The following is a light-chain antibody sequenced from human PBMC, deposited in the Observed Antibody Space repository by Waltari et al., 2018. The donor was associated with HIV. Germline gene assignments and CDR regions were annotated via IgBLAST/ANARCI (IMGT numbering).Light chain of an antibody. CDR3: QQRNNWPLT. Sequence: DIKMTQSPSSLSASVGDRVPITCRASQSISSYLKWYQQKTGKAPKLLIYAASSLKSGVPSRFSGSGAGTDFTLTISSLEPEDFAVYFCQQRNNWPLTFGPGTKVDI. CDR1: QSISSY. CDR2: AAS. V-gene: IGKV1-39*01. J-gene: IGKJ3*01.